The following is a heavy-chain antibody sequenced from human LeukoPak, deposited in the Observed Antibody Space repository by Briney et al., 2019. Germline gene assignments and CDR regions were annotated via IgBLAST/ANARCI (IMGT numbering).Heavy chain of an antibody. D-gene: IGHD1-26*01. Sequence: GGSLRLSCAASGFTFSSYAMSWVRQAPGKGLEWVSAISGSGGSTYYADSVKGRFTISRDNSKNTLYLQMNSLRAEDTALYYCAKHKVGATLGHDAFDIWGQGTMVTVSS. CDR1: GFTFSSYA. J-gene: IGHJ3*02. V-gene: IGHV3-23*01. CDR2: ISGSGGST. CDR3: AKHKVGATLGHDAFDI.